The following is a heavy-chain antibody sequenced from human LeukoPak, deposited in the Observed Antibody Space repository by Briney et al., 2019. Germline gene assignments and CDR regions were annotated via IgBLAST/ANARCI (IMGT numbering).Heavy chain of an antibody. D-gene: IGHD3-22*01. CDR3: AKDPHYYDSSGYHNY. Sequence: GGSLRLSCAASVFTFSNYAMSWVRQAPGKGLEWVSAISGSGGSTYYADSVKGRFTISRDNSKNTLYLQMNSLRAEDTAVYYCAKDPHYYDSSGYHNYWGQGTLVTVSS. J-gene: IGHJ4*02. V-gene: IGHV3-23*01. CDR2: ISGSGGST. CDR1: VFTFSNYA.